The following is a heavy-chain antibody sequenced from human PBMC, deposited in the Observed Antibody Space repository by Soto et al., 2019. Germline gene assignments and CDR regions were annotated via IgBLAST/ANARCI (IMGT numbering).Heavy chain of an antibody. J-gene: IGHJ4*02. Sequence: SETLSLTCTVSGGSISSQDWSWIRQPPGKGLEWIGYIYYSGSTNYNPSLKSRVTLSVDTSKNQFSLKLNSVTAADTAVYYCASYKSIESAMITVFYSWGQGTLVTVSS. CDR2: IYYSGST. CDR1: GGSISSQD. CDR3: ASYKSIESAMITVFYS. V-gene: IGHV4-59*11. D-gene: IGHD5-18*01.